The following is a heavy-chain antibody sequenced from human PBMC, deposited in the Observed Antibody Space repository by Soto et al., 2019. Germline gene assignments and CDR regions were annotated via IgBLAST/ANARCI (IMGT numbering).Heavy chain of an antibody. J-gene: IGHJ3*01. V-gene: IGHV3-23*01. CDR1: GFTFHNYA. CDR3: AKTRLYDNNDYHRDGFDV. CDR2: ITAIGETT. Sequence: EVQLLESGGGLVQPGGSLRLSCAASGFTFHNYAMSWVRQAPGKGLEWVSGITAIGETTWYADSVKGRFTISRDNSDNTLSLQMNSLRVEDTAVYYCAKTRLYDNNDYHRDGFDVWGPGTVVTVS. D-gene: IGHD3-22*01.